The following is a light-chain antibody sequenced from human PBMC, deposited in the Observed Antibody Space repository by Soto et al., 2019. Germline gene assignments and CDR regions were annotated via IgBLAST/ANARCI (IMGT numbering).Light chain of an antibody. Sequence: QSVLTQPASVSGSPGQSITISCTGTSGDVGAYNFVSWYQHHPGKAPKLIIYEVSNRPSGVSNRFSGSKSGNTASLTISGLQTEDEVDYYCCSYAGSSTYVFGTGTKLTVL. J-gene: IGLJ1*01. CDR2: EVS. CDR3: CSYAGSSTYV. CDR1: SGDVGAYNF. V-gene: IGLV2-23*02.